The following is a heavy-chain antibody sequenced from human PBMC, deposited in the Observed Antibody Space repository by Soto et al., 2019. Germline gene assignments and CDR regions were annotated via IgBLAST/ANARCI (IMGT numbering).Heavy chain of an antibody. CDR1: SGSISSSNW. CDR2: IYHSGST. Sequence: SETLSLTCAVSSGSISSSNWWSWVRQPPGKGLEWIGEIYHSGSTNYNPSLKSRVTISVDKSKNQFYLKLSSVTAADTAVYYCARVAAPQYSGYDSRIDYYFDYWGQGTLVTVSS. V-gene: IGHV4-4*02. CDR3: ARVAAPQYSGYDSRIDYYFDY. J-gene: IGHJ4*02. D-gene: IGHD5-12*01.